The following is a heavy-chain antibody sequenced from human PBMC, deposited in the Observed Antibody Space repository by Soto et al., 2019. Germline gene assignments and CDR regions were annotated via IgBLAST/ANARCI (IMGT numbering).Heavy chain of an antibody. D-gene: IGHD1-1*01. Sequence: GGSLRLSCAASGFTFSSYAMSWVRQAPGKGLEWVSAISGSGGSTYYADSVKGRFTISRDNAKNSLYLQMNSLRAEDTAVYYCARDSRYNWNDYGMDVWGQGTTVTVSS. J-gene: IGHJ6*02. CDR1: GFTFSSYA. CDR3: ARDSRYNWNDYGMDV. CDR2: ISGSGGST. V-gene: IGHV3-23*01.